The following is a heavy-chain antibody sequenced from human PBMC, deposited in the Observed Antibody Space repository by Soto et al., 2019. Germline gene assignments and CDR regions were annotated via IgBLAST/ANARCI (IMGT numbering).Heavy chain of an antibody. Sequence: GESLKISCKCSGYRFTSYWIGLVRQVPGKGLEWMGIIYPGDSDTRYSPSFQGQVTSPAGKSISTAYLQWSSLKASDTAMYYCARVGVGYSGYDLHYYYMDVWGKGTTVTVSS. CDR3: ARVGVGYSGYDLHYYYMDV. V-gene: IGHV5-51*01. CDR2: IYPGDSDT. CDR1: GYRFTSYW. D-gene: IGHD5-12*01. J-gene: IGHJ6*03.